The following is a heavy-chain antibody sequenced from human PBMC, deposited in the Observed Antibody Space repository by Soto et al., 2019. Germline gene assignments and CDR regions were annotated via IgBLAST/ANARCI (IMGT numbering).Heavy chain of an antibody. J-gene: IGHJ3*02. CDR2: ISWNSGSI. Sequence: SLRLSCVASGFTFDDYAMHWVRQAPGKGLEWVSGISWNSGSIGYADSVKGRFTISRDNAKNSLYLQMNSLRAEDTALYCCAKSELSGGASGAFDIWGQGTMVTVSS. CDR3: AKSELSGGASGAFDI. CDR1: GFTFDDYA. D-gene: IGHD2-8*02. V-gene: IGHV3-9*01.